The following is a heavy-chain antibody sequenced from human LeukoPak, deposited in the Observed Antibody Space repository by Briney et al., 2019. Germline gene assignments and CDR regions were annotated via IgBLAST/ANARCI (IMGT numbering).Heavy chain of an antibody. CDR2: IYYSGST. Sequence: SQTLSLTCTVSGGSISSGGYYWSWIRQHPGKGLEWIGYIYYSGSTYYNPSLKSRVTISVDTSKNQFSLKLSSVTAADTAVYYCARGRMGYCSSTSCYPTTDTRYWYFDLWGRGTLVTVSS. CDR3: ARGRMGYCSSTSCYPTTDTRYWYFDL. D-gene: IGHD2-2*01. V-gene: IGHV4-31*03. J-gene: IGHJ2*01. CDR1: GGSISSGGYY.